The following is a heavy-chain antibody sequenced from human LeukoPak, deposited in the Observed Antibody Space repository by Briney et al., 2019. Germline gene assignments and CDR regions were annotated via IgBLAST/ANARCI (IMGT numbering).Heavy chain of an antibody. CDR2: MIPIFGTA. CDR3: AREIGSKFDY. CDR1: GGTFSSYA. V-gene: IGHV1-69*13. J-gene: IGHJ4*02. Sequence: ASVKVSCKASGGTFSSYAVSWVRQAPGQGLEWMGGMIPIFGTANYAQKFQGRVTITADESTSTAYMELSSLRSEDTAVYYCAREIGSKFDYWGQGTLVTVSS. D-gene: IGHD6-25*01.